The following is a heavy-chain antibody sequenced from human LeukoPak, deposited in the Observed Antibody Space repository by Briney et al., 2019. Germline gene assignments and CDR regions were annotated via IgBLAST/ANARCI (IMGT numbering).Heavy chain of an antibody. V-gene: IGHV1-58*01. CDR3: AADHDYSLSYDSYGPLDA. J-gene: IGHJ5*02. CDR2: IGVCSGNT. CDR1: GFTFSSSA. Sequence: GTSVKVSCKASGFTFSSSAVQWVRQARGQRFEWIGWIGVCSGNTNYAERFQDRVTITRDMSTSTTYMELSSLRSEDTAVYYCAADHDYSLSYDSYGPLDAWGQGTLVTVSS. D-gene: IGHD4-11*01.